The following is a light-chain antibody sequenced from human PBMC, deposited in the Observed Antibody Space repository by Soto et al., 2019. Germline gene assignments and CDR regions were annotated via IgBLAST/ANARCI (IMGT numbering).Light chain of an antibody. CDR3: QQRSNWPHSIT. Sequence: EIVMTQSPATLSVSPGERATLSCRASQSLSGYLAWYQQKPGQAPRLLIYDASNRATGIPARFSGSGSATDFTLTISSLEPEDFAVYYCQQRSNWPHSITFGQGTRLEIK. CDR1: QSLSGY. V-gene: IGKV3-11*01. J-gene: IGKJ5*01. CDR2: DAS.